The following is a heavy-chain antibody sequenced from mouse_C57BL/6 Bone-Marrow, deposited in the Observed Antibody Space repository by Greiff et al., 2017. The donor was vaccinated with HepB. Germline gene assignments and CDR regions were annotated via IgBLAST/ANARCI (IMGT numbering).Heavy chain of an antibody. CDR3: STHYFGY. J-gene: IGHJ2*01. CDR1: GYTFNRYC. D-gene: IGHD5-1*01. CDR2: IYPGRGST. Sequence: QVQLQQPGAELVKPGASVQMSCKASGYTFNRYCLTWVKLMPGQGLEWIGDIYPGRGSTNSNEKFKSTDTLTVDTSTSTAYMQLSSLTSDDSAVYYSSTHYFGYWGHVATLAVS. V-gene: IGHV1-55*01.